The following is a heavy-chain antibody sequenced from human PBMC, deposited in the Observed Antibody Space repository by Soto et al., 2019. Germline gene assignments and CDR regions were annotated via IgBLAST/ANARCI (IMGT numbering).Heavy chain of an antibody. CDR2: ISSSGSTI. Sequence: GGSLRLSCAASGFTFSDYYMSWIRQAPGKGLEWVSYISSSGSTIYYADSVKGRFTISRDNAKNSLYLQMNSLRAEDTAVYYCAREVLRLTTDYFDYWGQGTLVTVSS. CDR1: GFTFSDYY. D-gene: IGHD4-17*01. J-gene: IGHJ4*02. V-gene: IGHV3-11*01. CDR3: AREVLRLTTDYFDY.